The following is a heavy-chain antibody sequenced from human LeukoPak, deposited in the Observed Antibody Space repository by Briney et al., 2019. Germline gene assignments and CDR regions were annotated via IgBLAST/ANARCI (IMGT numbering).Heavy chain of an antibody. V-gene: IGHV4-59*01. CDR3: ARDSKVGHVDTAMSYYYYYGMDV. D-gene: IGHD5-18*01. CDR2: IYNIGST. CDR1: GGSISSYY. J-gene: IGHJ6*02. Sequence: PSETLSLTCTVSGGSISSYYWSWIRQPPGKGLEWIGYIYNIGSTNYNPSLKSRVTISVDTSKNQFSLKLSSVTAADTAVYYCARDSKVGHVDTAMSYYYYYGMDVWGQGTTVTV.